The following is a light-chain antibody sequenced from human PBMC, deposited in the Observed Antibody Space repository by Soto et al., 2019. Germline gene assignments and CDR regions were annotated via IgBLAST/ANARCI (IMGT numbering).Light chain of an antibody. CDR3: SSYTSSSTVV. Sequence: QSALTQPASVSGSPGQSITISCTGTSSDVGSSNLVSWYQQYPGKAPKLMIYDVSNRPSGVSNRFSGSKSGNTASLTISGLQAEDEADYYCSSYTSSSTVVFGGGTKVTVL. CDR2: DVS. CDR1: SSDVGSSNL. J-gene: IGLJ2*01. V-gene: IGLV2-14*02.